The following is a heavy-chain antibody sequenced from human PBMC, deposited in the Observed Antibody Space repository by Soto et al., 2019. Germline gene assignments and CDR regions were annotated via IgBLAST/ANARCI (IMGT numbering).Heavy chain of an antibody. CDR2: IYHSGST. J-gene: IGHJ6*02. D-gene: IGHD4-4*01. CDR3: AREGSGNFHYYYYGMDV. Sequence: PSETLSLTCAVYGYSISSGYYWGWIRQPPGKGLEWIGSIYHSGSTYYNPSLKSRVTISVDTSKNQFSLKLSSVTAADTAVYYCAREGSGNFHYYYYGMDVWGQGTTVTVSS. V-gene: IGHV4-38-2*02. CDR1: GYSISSGYY.